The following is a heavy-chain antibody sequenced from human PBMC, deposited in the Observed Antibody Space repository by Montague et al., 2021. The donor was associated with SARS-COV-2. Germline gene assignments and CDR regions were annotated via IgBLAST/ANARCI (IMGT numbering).Heavy chain of an antibody. V-gene: IGHV4-34*01. CDR2: ITHGGST. CDR3: ARSHDYRGNDYFDS. CDR1: GGSLSGFC. Sequence: SETLSLTCAVYGGSLSGFCWTWICQAPGKGLEWVGEITHGGSTSYSPALKRRLTISLDTSKNQFSLKLDSVTAADTATYYCARSHDYRGNDYFDSWGQGALVIVSS. J-gene: IGHJ4*02. D-gene: IGHD4-23*01.